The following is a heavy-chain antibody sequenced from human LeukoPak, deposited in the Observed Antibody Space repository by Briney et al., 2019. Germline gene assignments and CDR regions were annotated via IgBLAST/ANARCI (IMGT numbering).Heavy chain of an antibody. CDR2: ISGSGGST. Sequence: PGGSLRLSCAASGFTFSSYAMSWVRQAPGEGLEWVSAISGSGGSTYYADSVKGRFTISRDNSKSTLYLQMNSLRAEDTAVYYCASGATMVRGVTTYNWFDPWGQGTLVTVSS. V-gene: IGHV3-23*01. D-gene: IGHD3-10*01. CDR1: GFTFSSYA. CDR3: ASGATMVRGVTTYNWFDP. J-gene: IGHJ5*02.